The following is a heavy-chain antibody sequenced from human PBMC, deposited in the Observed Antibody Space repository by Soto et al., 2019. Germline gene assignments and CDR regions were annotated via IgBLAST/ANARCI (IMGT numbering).Heavy chain of an antibody. CDR2: ISAYNDNT. V-gene: IGHV1-18*01. CDR1: GYTFSSYG. J-gene: IGHJ4*02. Sequence: QVQLVQSGAEVKKPGTSVKVSCKASGYTFSSYGISWVRQAPGQGLEWMGWISAYNDNTKYAHNLQGRVTMTTDTSTSTAFMELRSLRSDDTAVYYCARESPPADYWGQGTLVTVSS. CDR3: ARESPPADY.